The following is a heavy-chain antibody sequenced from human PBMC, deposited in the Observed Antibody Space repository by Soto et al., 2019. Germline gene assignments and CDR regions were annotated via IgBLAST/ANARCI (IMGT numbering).Heavy chain of an antibody. V-gene: IGHV3-48*03. CDR2: ISSSGSTI. Sequence: GGSLRLSCAASGFTFSSYEMNWVRQAPGKGLEWVSYISSSGSTIYYADSVKGRFTISRDNAKNSLYLQMNSLRAEDTAVYYCARDHTYYYDSSGYYSFDYWGQGTLVTSPQ. CDR3: ARDHTYYYDSSGYYSFDY. CDR1: GFTFSSYE. J-gene: IGHJ4*02. D-gene: IGHD3-22*01.